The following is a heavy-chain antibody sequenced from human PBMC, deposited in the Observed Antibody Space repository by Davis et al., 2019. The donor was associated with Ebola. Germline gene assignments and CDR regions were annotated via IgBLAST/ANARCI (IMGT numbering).Heavy chain of an antibody. CDR3: AAGRPYYYYYMDV. CDR1: GGSISSGDYY. Sequence: PSETLSLTCTVSGGSISSGDYYWSWIRQHPGKGLGWIGNIYYSGSTYYNPSLKSRGTISVDTSKNQFSLELSSVTAADTAVYYCAAGRPYYYYYMDVWGKGTTVTVSS. V-gene: IGHV4-31*03. CDR2: IYYSGST. D-gene: IGHD1-14*01. J-gene: IGHJ6*03.